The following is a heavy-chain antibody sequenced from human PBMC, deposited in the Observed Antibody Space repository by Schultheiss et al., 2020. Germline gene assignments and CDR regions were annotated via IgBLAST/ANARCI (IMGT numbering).Heavy chain of an antibody. Sequence: GGSLRLSCAASGFTFSSYGMHWVCQAPGKGLEWVAVIWYDGSNKYYADSVKGRFTISRDNSKNTLYLQMNSLKTEDTAVYYCTGDIVVVVAAPPGRENWFDPWGQGTLVTVSS. D-gene: IGHD2-15*01. CDR1: GFTFSSYG. CDR3: TGDIVVVVAAPPGRENWFDP. J-gene: IGHJ5*02. V-gene: IGHV3-33*01. CDR2: IWYDGSNK.